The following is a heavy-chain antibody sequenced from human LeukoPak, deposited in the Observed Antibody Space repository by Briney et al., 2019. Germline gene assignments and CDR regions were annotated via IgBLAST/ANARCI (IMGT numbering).Heavy chain of an antibody. CDR2: MNPNSGNT. J-gene: IGHJ4*02. CDR1: GYTFTSYD. Sequence: ASVKVSCKASGYTFTSYDINWVRQAPGQGLEWMGWMNPNSGNTDYAQKFQGRVTMTRNTSISTAYMELSSLRSEDTAVYYCARGILEITMIVVVVWGQGTLVTVSS. D-gene: IGHD3-22*01. V-gene: IGHV1-8*01. CDR3: ARGILEITMIVVVV.